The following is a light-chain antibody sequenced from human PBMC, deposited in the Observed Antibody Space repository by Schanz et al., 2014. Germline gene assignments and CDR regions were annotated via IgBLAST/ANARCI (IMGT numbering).Light chain of an antibody. CDR2: DAS. CDR3: QQYHTYRT. V-gene: IGKV1-5*01. Sequence: DIQMTQSPSTLSASVRDRVTITCRASQSITIWLAWYQQKPGKAPKLLIYDASRLESGVPSRFSGSGSGTEFNLTISSLQPDDFASYYCQQYHTYRTFGQGTKVEIK. J-gene: IGKJ1*01. CDR1: QSITIW.